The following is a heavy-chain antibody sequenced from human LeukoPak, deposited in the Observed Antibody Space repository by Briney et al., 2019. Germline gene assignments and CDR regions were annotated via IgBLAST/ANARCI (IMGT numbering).Heavy chain of an antibody. J-gene: IGHJ5*02. CDR1: GYTFSGYY. CDR3: ALIGDHAWFDP. D-gene: IGHD3-10*01. CDR2: INPNSGGT. Sequence: ASVKVSCKASGYTFSGYYIFWVRRAPGQGLEWMGWINPNSGGTNYAPEFQGRLTMTRDTSITTAYMELSTLRSDDTAVYYCALIGDHAWFDPWGQRTLVTVSS. V-gene: IGHV1-2*02.